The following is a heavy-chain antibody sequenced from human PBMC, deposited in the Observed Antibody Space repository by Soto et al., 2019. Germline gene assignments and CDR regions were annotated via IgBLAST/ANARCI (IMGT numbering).Heavy chain of an antibody. Sequence: ASVKVSCKASGYTFTSYGISWVRQAPGQGLEWMGWISAYNGNTNYAQKLQGRVTMTTDTSTSTAYMELRSLRSDDTAVYYCARDNVFWEYYDSSGSPWDYWGQGTPVTVSS. CDR1: GYTFTSYG. D-gene: IGHD3-22*01. V-gene: IGHV1-18*04. J-gene: IGHJ4*02. CDR3: ARDNVFWEYYDSSGSPWDY. CDR2: ISAYNGNT.